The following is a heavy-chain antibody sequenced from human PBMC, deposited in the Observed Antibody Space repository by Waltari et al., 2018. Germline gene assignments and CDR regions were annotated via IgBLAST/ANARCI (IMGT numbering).Heavy chain of an antibody. Sequence: EVQLVESGGGLVQPGGSLRLSCAASGFTFDDYAMHWVRQAPGKGLEWVSGISWNSGSMGYGDSVKGRFTISRDNAKNSLYLQMNSLRAEDTALYYCAKVAGNSLYGAHLYGMDVWGQGTTVTVSS. V-gene: IGHV3-9*01. CDR1: GFTFDDYA. CDR3: AKVAGNSLYGAHLYGMDV. D-gene: IGHD6-13*01. J-gene: IGHJ6*02. CDR2: ISWNSGSM.